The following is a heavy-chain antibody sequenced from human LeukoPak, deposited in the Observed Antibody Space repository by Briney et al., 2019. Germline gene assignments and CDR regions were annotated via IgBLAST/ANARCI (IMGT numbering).Heavy chain of an antibody. V-gene: IGHV3-33*06. Sequence: GGSLRLSCAASGFTFSSYAMHWVRQAPGKGLQWVAVIWYDGSSKYYADSVKGRFTISRDNSKNTLYLQMNSLRAEDTAVYYCAKASRFYDIEALGDYWGQGTLVTVSS. CDR1: GFTFSSYA. CDR3: AKASRFYDIEALGDY. CDR2: IWYDGSSK. J-gene: IGHJ4*02. D-gene: IGHD3-9*01.